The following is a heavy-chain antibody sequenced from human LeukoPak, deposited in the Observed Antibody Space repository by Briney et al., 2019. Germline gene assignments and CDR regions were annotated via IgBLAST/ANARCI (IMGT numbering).Heavy chain of an antibody. CDR1: GFTFSSYE. CDR2: ISRSGSTI. J-gene: IGHJ1*01. Sequence: GGSLRLSCAASGFTFSSYELNWVRQAPGKGLEWVSYISRSGSTINYADSVKGRFTMSRDNAKNSLDLHMNSLRAEDTAVYYCARAPTTSSGWYHYFQHWGQGTLVTVSS. D-gene: IGHD6-19*01. V-gene: IGHV3-48*03. CDR3: ARAPTTSSGWYHYFQH.